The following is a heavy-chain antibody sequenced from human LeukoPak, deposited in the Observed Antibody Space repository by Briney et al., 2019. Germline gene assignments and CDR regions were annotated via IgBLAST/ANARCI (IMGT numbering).Heavy chain of an antibody. V-gene: IGHV3-23*01. J-gene: IGHJ3*02. D-gene: IGHD6-13*01. CDR1: GFTFSTYA. Sequence: GGSLRLSCAASGFTFSTYAMTWVRQAPGMGLEWVSVISTSGVNTYYAESVKGRFTISRDNSQTTLYLQMNSLRAEDTAVYYCAKDGGWGLSTWYSGFDIWGQGTMVTVSS. CDR3: AKDGGWGLSTWYSGFDI. CDR2: ISTSGVNT.